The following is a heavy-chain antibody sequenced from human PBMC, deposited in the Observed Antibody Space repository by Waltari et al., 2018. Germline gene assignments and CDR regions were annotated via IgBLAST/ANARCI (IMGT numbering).Heavy chain of an antibody. CDR1: GFTFSSYA. D-gene: IGHD5-12*01. V-gene: IGHV3-30-3*01. CDR3: ARYVVATILDTLSYFDY. CDR2: ISYDGSNK. J-gene: IGHJ4*02. Sequence: QVQLVESGGGVVQPGRSLRLSCAASGFTFSSYAMHWVRQAPGKGLEWVAVISYDGSNKYSADSVKGRFTISRDNSKNTLYLQMNSLRSEDTAVYYCARYVVATILDTLSYFDYWGQGTLVTVSS.